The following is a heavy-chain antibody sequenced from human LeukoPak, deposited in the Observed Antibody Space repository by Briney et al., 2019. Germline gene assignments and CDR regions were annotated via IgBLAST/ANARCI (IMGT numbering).Heavy chain of an antibody. CDR1: GYTSTSYY. V-gene: IGHV1-46*01. CDR2: VNPVGGST. J-gene: IGHJ4*02. CDR3: ARDLEYSYVSPFDY. Sequence: GASVKVSCKASGYTSTSYYIHWVRQAPGQGLEWMGIVNPVGGSTTYAQKFQGRVTMTRDTSTSTVYMELSSLRSEDTAVYYCARDLEYSYVSPFDYWGQGTLVTVSS. D-gene: IGHD5-18*01.